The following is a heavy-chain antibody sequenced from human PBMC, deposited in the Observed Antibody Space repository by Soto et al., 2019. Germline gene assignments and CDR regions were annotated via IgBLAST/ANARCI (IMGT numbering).Heavy chain of an antibody. J-gene: IGHJ6*02. CDR3: AGGGVIYSGYYYHGMDV. CDR2: IIPIFGTA. CDR1: GGTFSSYA. D-gene: IGHD2-15*01. Sequence: SVKVSCKASGGTFSSYAISWVRQAPGQGLEWMGGIIPIFGTANYAQKFQGRVTITADESTSTAYMELSSLRSEDTAVYYCAGGGVIYSGYYYHGMDVWGQGTTVTV. V-gene: IGHV1-69*13.